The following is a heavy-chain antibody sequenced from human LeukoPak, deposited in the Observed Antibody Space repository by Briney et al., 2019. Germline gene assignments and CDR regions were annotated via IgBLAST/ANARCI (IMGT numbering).Heavy chain of an antibody. D-gene: IGHD3-22*01. J-gene: IGHJ4*02. CDR2: INWNGGST. Sequence: GGSLRLSCAASGFTFSSYAMSWVRQAPGKGLEWVSGINWNGGSTGYADSVKGRFTISRDNAKNSLYLQMNSLRAEDTALYYCARSPPPAIYYDSSGYYYFDYWGQGTLVTVSS. CDR3: ARSPPPAIYYDSSGYYYFDY. V-gene: IGHV3-20*04. CDR1: GFTFSSYA.